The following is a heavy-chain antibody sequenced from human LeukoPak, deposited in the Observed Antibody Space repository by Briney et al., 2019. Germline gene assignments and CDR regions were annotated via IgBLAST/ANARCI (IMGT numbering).Heavy chain of an antibody. CDR3: ARGEVAAAGTSV. CDR1: GGSISSSSYY. CDR2: IYYSGST. D-gene: IGHD6-13*01. J-gene: IGHJ4*02. Sequence: SETLSLTCTVSGGSISSSSYYWGWIRQPPGKGVEWIGSIYYSGSTYYNPSLKSRVTISVDTSKNQFSLKLSSVTAADTAVYYCARGEVAAAGTSVWGQGTLVTVSS. V-gene: IGHV4-39*02.